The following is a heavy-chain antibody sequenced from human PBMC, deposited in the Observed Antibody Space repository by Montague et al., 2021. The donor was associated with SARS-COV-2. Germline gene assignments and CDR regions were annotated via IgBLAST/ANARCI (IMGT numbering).Heavy chain of an antibody. V-gene: IGHV4-61*02. D-gene: IGHD3-22*01. CDR2: IYSSGVT. CDR1: GASISSTNYY. J-gene: IGHJ4*02. Sequence: TLSLTCTVSGASISSTNYYWSWIRLPAGKGLEWIGRIYSSGVTNYNPSLKSRVSISIDTSKNEFSLKLSSVTAADTAVYYCARTINHFDSDGPTTLIDDWGQGIRVTASS. CDR3: ARTINHFDSDGPTTLIDD.